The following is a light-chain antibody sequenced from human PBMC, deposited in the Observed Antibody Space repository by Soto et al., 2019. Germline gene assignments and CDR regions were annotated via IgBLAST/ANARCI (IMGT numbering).Light chain of an antibody. J-gene: IGLJ1*01. CDR2: EVS. CDR3: CSYAGSSTHV. V-gene: IGLV2-23*02. CDR1: SSDVGSSNL. Sequence: LTQPASVSGSPGQSITFSCTGTSSDVGSSNLVSWYQQHPGKAPKLLIYEVSKRPSGVSNRFSGSKSGNTASLTISGLQAEDEANYYCCSYAGSSTHVFGTGTKVTVL.